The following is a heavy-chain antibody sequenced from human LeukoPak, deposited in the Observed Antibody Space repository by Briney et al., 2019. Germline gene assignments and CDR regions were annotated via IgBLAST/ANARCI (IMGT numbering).Heavy chain of an antibody. V-gene: IGHV3-33*08. D-gene: IGHD3-16*02. J-gene: IGHJ4*02. CDR3: ARDEVIATGGVPFDY. CDR1: GFTFSSYG. Sequence: PGGSLRLSCAASGFTFSSYGMHWVRQAPGKGLEWVAVIWYDGSNKYYADSVKGRFTISRDNSKNTLYLQMNSLRAEDTAVYYCARDEVIATGGVPFDYWGQGTLVTVSS. CDR2: IWYDGSNK.